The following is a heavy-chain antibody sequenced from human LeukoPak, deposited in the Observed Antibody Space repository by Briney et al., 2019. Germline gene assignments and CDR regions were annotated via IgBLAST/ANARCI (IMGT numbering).Heavy chain of an antibody. CDR1: GGSISSSSYY. J-gene: IGHJ4*02. Sequence: SETLSLTCTVSGGSISSSSYYWGWIHQPPGKGLEWIGYIYHSGTTYYNPSLQSRVTMSVDTSKNQFSLKLSSVTAVGTAVYYCARKENVYYYFDYWGQGTLVTVSS. D-gene: IGHD3-10*01. CDR3: ARKENVYYYFDY. CDR2: IYHSGTT. V-gene: IGHV4-39*07.